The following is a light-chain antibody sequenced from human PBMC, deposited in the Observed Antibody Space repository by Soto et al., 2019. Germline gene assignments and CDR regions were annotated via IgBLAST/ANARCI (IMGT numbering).Light chain of an antibody. CDR3: SSYTSSSNPVV. Sequence: QSALTHPASVSVSPGQSITIYCTGTSSDVGGYNYVSWYQQHPGKAPKLMIYEVSNRPSGVSNRFSGSKSGNTASLTISGLQAEDEADYYCSSYTSSSNPVVFGGGTKLTVL. CDR1: SSDVGGYNY. CDR2: EVS. V-gene: IGLV2-14*01. J-gene: IGLJ2*01.